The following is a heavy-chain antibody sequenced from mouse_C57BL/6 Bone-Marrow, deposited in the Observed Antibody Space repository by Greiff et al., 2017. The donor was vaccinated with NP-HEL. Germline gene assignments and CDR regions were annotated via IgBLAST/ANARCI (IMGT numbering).Heavy chain of an antibody. CDR1: GFTFSSYG. CDR2: ISRGGSYT. Sequence: EVKLVESGGDLVKPGGSLKLSCAASGFTFSSYGMSWVRQTPDQRLEWVATISRGGSYTYYPESVKGRFTLARDNAKNTLYLQMSSLKSEDTAMYYCARRGSQYYFDYWGQGTTLTVSS. J-gene: IGHJ2*01. D-gene: IGHD1-1*01. CDR3: ARRGSQYYFDY. V-gene: IGHV5-6*02.